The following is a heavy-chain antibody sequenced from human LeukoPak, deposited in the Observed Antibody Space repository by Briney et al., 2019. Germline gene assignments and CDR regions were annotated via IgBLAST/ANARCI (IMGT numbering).Heavy chain of an antibody. Sequence: GGSLRLSCTASGFTFSSCWMGWVRQAPGKGLEWVSIIYAGGSAYYADSVKGRFTISRDNSKNTLYLEMNSLRVEDTAMYYCATGRWLRLFDYWGQGTLVTVSS. CDR1: GFTFSSCW. CDR3: ATGRWLRLFDY. V-gene: IGHV3-66*01. CDR2: IYAGGSA. D-gene: IGHD5-24*01. J-gene: IGHJ4*02.